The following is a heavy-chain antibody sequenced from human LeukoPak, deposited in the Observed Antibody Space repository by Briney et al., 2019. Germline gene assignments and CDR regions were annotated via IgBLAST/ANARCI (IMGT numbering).Heavy chain of an antibody. D-gene: IGHD4-17*01. CDR2: FDPEDGET. V-gene: IGHV1-24*01. Sequence: ASVKVSCKVSGYTFTELSVQWERQAPGKGLEWMGGFDPEDGETIYAQKFQGRVTMTEDTSTDTAYMELSSLRSEDTAVYYCATSPDSVTKGYWGQGTLVTVSS. CDR3: ATSPDSVTKGY. J-gene: IGHJ4*02. CDR1: GYTFTELS.